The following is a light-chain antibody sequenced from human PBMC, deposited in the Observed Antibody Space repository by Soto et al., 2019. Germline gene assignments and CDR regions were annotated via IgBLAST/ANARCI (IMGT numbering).Light chain of an antibody. V-gene: IGKV1-39*01. Sequence: DIQMTQSPSSLSASVGDRVTITCRASQNITTYLNWYQQKAGVAPNLLIYATSTLQRGVPSRFSGSGSGTDFTLTISSLHREDFATYYCQQSYSPPFTFGGGANVEIK. CDR3: QQSYSPPFT. CDR2: ATS. J-gene: IGKJ4*01. CDR1: QNITTY.